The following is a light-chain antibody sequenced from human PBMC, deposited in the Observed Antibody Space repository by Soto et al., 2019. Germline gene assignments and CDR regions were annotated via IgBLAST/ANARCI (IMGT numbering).Light chain of an antibody. V-gene: IGLV3-1*01. J-gene: IGLJ2*01. CDR2: QDS. CDR1: KLGDKY. Sequence: SYELTQPPSVSVSPGQTASITCSGDKLGDKYACWYQQKPGQSPVLVIYQDSKRPSGIPERFSGSNSGNTPTLTISGTQAMEEADYYCQTWDSPTRLVFGGGTKLTVL. CDR3: QTWDSPTRLV.